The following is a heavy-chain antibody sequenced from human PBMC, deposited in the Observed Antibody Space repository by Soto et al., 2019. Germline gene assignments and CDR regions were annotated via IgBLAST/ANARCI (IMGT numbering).Heavy chain of an antibody. Sequence: PRRSVSLSCAASGFTFSSYAMSWVRQAPGTGLEWVSAISGSGGSTYYADSVKGRFTISRDNSKNTLYLQMNSLRAEDTAVYYCAKDLISTEITIFGVDPPLYYGMDVWGQGTTVTVSS. D-gene: IGHD3-3*01. CDR1: GFTFSSYA. J-gene: IGHJ6*02. CDR3: AKDLISTEITIFGVDPPLYYGMDV. V-gene: IGHV3-23*01. CDR2: ISGSGGST.